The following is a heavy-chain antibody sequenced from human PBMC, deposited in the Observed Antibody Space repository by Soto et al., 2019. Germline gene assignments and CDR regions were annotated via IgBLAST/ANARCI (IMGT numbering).Heavy chain of an antibody. CDR2: IYYSGNT. D-gene: IGHD5-18*01. CDR1: GGSVSSGDYY. CDR3: ARIPVDTSMIYWLDP. Sequence: SETLSLTCTVSGGSVSSGDYYWSWIRQPPGKGLEWIGYIYYSGNTNYNPSLKSRVIISVDTSKNLFSLKLTSVTAADTAVYYCARIPVDTSMIYWLDPWGQGTMVTVSS. J-gene: IGHJ5*02. V-gene: IGHV4-61*08.